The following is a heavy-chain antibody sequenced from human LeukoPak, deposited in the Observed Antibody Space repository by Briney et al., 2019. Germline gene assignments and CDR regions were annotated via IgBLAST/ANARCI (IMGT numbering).Heavy chain of an antibody. Sequence: PGGSLRLSCVASGFTFSNLAMGWVRQAPGKGLEWVSVISDSGGTTYYADSVKGRVTISRDNSKNTLYLQMNSLRAEDTAVYYCAKWFAQGGSGRYIDYWGQGTLITVSS. J-gene: IGHJ4*02. CDR2: ISDSGGTT. V-gene: IGHV3-23*01. CDR1: GFTFSNLA. CDR3: AKWFAQGGSGRYIDY. D-gene: IGHD3-10*01.